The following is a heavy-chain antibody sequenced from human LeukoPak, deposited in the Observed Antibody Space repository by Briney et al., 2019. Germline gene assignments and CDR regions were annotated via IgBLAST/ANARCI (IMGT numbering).Heavy chain of an antibody. D-gene: IGHD3-3*01. J-gene: IGHJ4*02. CDR1: GGSISSYY. CDR2: INHSGST. Sequence: SETLSLTCTVSGGSISSYYWSWIRQPPGKGLEWIGEINHSGSTNYNPSLKSRVTISVDTSKNQFSLKLSSVTAADTAVYYCARGQRRYYDFWSGYSYWGQGTLVTVSS. V-gene: IGHV4-34*01. CDR3: ARGQRRYYDFWSGYSY.